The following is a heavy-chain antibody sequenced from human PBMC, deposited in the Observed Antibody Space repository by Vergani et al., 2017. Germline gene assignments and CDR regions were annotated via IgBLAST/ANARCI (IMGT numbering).Heavy chain of an antibody. V-gene: IGHV4-39*07. Sequence: QLQLQESGPGLVKPSETLFLTCTVSGGSISSSSYYWGWIRHPPGKGLEWIGSIYYSGSTYYNPSLKSRVTISVDTSKNQFSLKLSSVTAADTAVYYCARDLNWSNDAFDIWGQGTMVTVSS. J-gene: IGHJ3*02. D-gene: IGHD1-1*01. CDR1: GGSISSSSYY. CDR2: IYYSGST. CDR3: ARDLNWSNDAFDI.